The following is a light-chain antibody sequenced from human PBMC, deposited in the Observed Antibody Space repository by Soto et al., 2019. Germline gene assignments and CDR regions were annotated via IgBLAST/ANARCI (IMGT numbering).Light chain of an antibody. CDR1: QSIRNY. Sequence: TVLTQSPVTLSLSPGERATLSCRASQSIRNYLAWYQQKPGQAPRLLIYDASKRATGIPARFSGSGSGTDFTLTINSLEPEDVAVYYCQQRYTWPSFGPGTKVDIK. J-gene: IGKJ3*01. V-gene: IGKV3-11*01. CDR2: DAS. CDR3: QQRYTWPS.